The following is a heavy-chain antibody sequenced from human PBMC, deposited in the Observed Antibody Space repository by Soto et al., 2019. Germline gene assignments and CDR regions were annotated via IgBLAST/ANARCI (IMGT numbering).Heavy chain of an antibody. CDR2: IYHSGST. D-gene: IGHD3-3*01. J-gene: IGHJ5*02. V-gene: IGHV4-38-2*01. CDR1: GYSISSGYY. CDR3: ARVGVTIFGVVIRGKNWFDP. Sequence: PSETLSLTCAVSGYSISSGYYWGWIRQPPGKGLEWIGSIYHSGSTYYNPSLKSRVTISVDTSKNQFSLKLSSVTAADTAVYYCARVGVTIFGVVIRGKNWFDPWGQGTLVTVSS.